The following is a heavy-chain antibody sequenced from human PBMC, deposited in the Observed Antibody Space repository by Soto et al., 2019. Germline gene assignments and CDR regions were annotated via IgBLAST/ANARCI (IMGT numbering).Heavy chain of an antibody. J-gene: IGHJ6*02. CDR2: IIPIFGTA. D-gene: IGHD5-18*01. CDR1: GGTFSSYA. CDR3: ARADTAMDNYYCGMVV. Sequence: ASVKVSCKASGGTFSSYAISWVRQAPRQGLEWMGGIIPIFGTANYAQKFQGRVTITADKSTSTAYMELSSLRSEDTAVYYCARADTAMDNYYCGMVVWGQGTTVTVSS. V-gene: IGHV1-69*06.